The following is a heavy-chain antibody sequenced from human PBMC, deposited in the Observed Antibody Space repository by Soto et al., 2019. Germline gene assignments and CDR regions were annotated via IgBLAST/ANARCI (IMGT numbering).Heavy chain of an antibody. Sequence: GGSLRLSCVASGFTFNNCAMNWLRPAPGKGLEWVSIISCSGGSTYYADSVKGRFTISRDKSKNTVYLQMNSLRAEDTAVYYCAKDSGDITIFGVVIGMDVWGQGTTVTVSS. CDR2: ISCSGGST. D-gene: IGHD3-3*01. CDR3: AKDSGDITIFGVVIGMDV. J-gene: IGHJ6*02. CDR1: GFTFNNCA. V-gene: IGHV3-23*01.